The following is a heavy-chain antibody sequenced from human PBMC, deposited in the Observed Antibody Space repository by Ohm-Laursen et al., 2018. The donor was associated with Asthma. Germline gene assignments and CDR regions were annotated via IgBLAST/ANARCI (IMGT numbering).Heavy chain of an antibody. J-gene: IGHJ4*02. D-gene: IGHD6-19*01. V-gene: IGHV4-4*02. Sequence: SEILSLTCALSGGYIYNHWWSWVRQPPGKGLEWIAEISHSGAASFNPSLTSRVTISLDKSKTHFSLELTSVTAADTAVYYCARSIGWYSLDLWGQGTLVTVSS. CDR1: GGYIYNHW. CDR2: ISHSGAA. CDR3: ARSIGWYSLDL.